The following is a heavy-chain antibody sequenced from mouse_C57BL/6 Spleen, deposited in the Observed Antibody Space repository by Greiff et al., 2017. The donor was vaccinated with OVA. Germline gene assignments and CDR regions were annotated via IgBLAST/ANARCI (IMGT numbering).Heavy chain of an antibody. J-gene: IGHJ1*03. Sequence: EVNVVESGEGLVKPGGSLKLSCAASGFTFSSYAMSWVRQTPEKRLEWVAYISSGGDYIYYADTVKGRFTISRDNARNTLYLQMSSLKSEDTAMYYCTRVGFYWYFDVWGTGTTVTVSS. CDR1: GFTFSSYA. CDR3: TRVGFYWYFDV. V-gene: IGHV5-9-1*02. CDR2: ISSGGDYI.